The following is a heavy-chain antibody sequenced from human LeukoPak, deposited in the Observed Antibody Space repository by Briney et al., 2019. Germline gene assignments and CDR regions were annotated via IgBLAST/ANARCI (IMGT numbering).Heavy chain of an antibody. CDR3: AREGVGYLFDY. D-gene: IGHD5-12*01. J-gene: IGHJ4*02. Sequence: PSETLSLTCTVSGGSISSYYWSWIRQPPGKGLEWIGYIYYSGSTNYNPSLKSRVTISVDTSKNQFSLKLSSVTAADTAVYYCAREGVGYLFDYWGQGTPVTVSS. CDR1: GGSISSYY. V-gene: IGHV4-59*01. CDR2: IYYSGST.